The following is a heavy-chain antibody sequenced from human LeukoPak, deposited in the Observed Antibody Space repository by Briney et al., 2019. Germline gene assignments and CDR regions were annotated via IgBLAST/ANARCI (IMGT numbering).Heavy chain of an antibody. D-gene: IGHD6-13*01. CDR1: GFTFSSYG. Sequence: PGGSLRLSCAASGFTFSSYGTHWVRQAPGKGLEWVAVISNDGRDKKSADSVKGRLTISGDNSKNTLYLQMNSLRAEDTAVYYCAKDLKIAAADYYFDYWGQGTLVTVSS. CDR3: AKDLKIAAADYYFDY. V-gene: IGHV3-30*18. J-gene: IGHJ4*02. CDR2: ISNDGRDK.